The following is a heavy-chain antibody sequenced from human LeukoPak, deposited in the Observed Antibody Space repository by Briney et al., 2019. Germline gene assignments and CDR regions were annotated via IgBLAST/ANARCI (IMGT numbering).Heavy chain of an antibody. V-gene: IGHV3-7*03. CDR2: IKQDGSEK. CDR3: ARDQIKSMSRGVIMGLAFDI. Sequence: GGSLRLSCAASGFTFSSYWMSWVRQAPGKGLEWVANIKQDGSEKYYVDSVKGRFTISRDNAKNSLYLQMNSLRAEDTAVYYCARDQIKSMSRGVIMGLAFDIGGEGTMVPVPS. CDR1: GFTFSSYW. J-gene: IGHJ3*02. D-gene: IGHD3-10*01.